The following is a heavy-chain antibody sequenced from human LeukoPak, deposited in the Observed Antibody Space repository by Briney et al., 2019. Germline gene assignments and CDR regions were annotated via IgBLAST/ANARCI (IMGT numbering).Heavy chain of an antibody. J-gene: IGHJ4*02. CDR1: GFTFSSYA. Sequence: GGSLRLSCAASGFTFSSYAMHWVRQAPGKGLEWVAVISYDGSNKYYADSVKGRFTISRDNSKNTLYLQMNSLRAEDTAVYYCARDRPDEIVIVPAAPSPDYWGQGTLVTVSS. V-gene: IGHV3-30*04. CDR2: ISYDGSNK. D-gene: IGHD2-2*01. CDR3: ARDRPDEIVIVPAAPSPDY.